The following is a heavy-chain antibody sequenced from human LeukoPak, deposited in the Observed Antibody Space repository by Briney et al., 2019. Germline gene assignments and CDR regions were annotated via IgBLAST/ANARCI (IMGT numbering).Heavy chain of an antibody. CDR2: IGGSGATT. V-gene: IGHV3-23*01. J-gene: IGHJ5*02. CDR1: GFTFSSYA. CDR3: AKDLPHNHGDNGWFDP. Sequence: GVSLRLSCAASGFTFSSYAMSWVRQAPGKGLEWVSSIGGSGATTYYADSVKGRFTVSRDNSKNTLNLQMNSLRADDTAVYYCAKDLPHNHGDNGWFDPWGQGTLVTVSS. D-gene: IGHD4-23*01.